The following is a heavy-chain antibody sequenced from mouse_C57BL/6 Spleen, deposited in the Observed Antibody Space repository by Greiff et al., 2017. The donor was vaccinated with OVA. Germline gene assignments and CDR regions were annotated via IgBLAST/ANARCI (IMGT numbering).Heavy chain of an antibody. Sequence: VQLQQSGAELVKPGASVKISCKASGYAFSSYWMNWVKQRPGKGLEWIGQIYPGDGDTNYNGKFKGKATLTADKSSSTAYMQLSSLTSEDSAVYFCARSGYYYGFDYWGQGTTLTVSS. V-gene: IGHV1-80*01. CDR3: ARSGYYYGFDY. CDR1: GYAFSSYW. D-gene: IGHD1-1*01. J-gene: IGHJ2*01. CDR2: IYPGDGDT.